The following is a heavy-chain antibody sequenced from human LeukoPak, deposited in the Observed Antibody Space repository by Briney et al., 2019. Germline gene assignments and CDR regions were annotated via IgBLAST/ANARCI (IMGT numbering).Heavy chain of an antibody. V-gene: IGHV3-30*04. CDR3: ARAPSLLLWFGEYFDY. D-gene: IGHD3-10*01. CDR2: ISYDGSNK. CDR1: GFTFSSYA. Sequence: GRSLRLSCAASGFTFSSYAMHWVRQAPGKGLEWVAVISYDGSNKYYADSVKGRFTISRGNSKNTLYLQMNSLRAEDTAVYYCARAPSLLLWFGEYFDYWGQGTLVTVSS. J-gene: IGHJ4*02.